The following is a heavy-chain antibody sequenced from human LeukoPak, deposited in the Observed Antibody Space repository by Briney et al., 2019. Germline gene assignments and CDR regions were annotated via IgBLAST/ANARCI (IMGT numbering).Heavy chain of an antibody. Sequence: KPSGTLSLTCTVSGGSISSYYWSWIRQPPGKGLEWIGYIYYSGSTNYNPSLKSRFTISVDTSKNQFSLKLSSVTAADTAVYYCARTGKVGATDYWGQGTLVTVSS. D-gene: IGHD1-26*01. CDR1: GGSISSYY. CDR2: IYYSGST. J-gene: IGHJ4*02. CDR3: ARTGKVGATDY. V-gene: IGHV4-59*01.